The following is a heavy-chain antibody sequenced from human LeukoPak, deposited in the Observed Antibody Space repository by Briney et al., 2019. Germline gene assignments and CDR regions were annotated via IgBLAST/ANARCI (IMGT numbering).Heavy chain of an antibody. J-gene: IGHJ4*01. Sequence: ASVKVSCKPSGYTFTTYFLHWVRQAPGQGLEWMGTFKPNTRTAHQGLRFRDRVRMTGDMSTSTVFLELNSPRSDDTAVYYCVREKDGGTHDYWGQGTLVTVST. CDR3: VREKDGGTHDY. CDR1: GYTFTTYF. V-gene: IGHV1-46*01. D-gene: IGHD3-16*01. CDR2: FKPNTRTA.